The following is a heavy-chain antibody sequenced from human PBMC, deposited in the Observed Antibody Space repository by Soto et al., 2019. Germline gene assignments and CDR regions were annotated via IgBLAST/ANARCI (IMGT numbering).Heavy chain of an antibody. V-gene: IGHV3-23*01. CDR3: AKGCVSTTGLQY. J-gene: IGHJ4*02. D-gene: IGHD1-1*01. Sequence: EVQLLESGGGLVQPGGSLRLSCEASGFTFGSSDMTWVRQAPGQGLEWVSYISSSTGGTFYAGSVAGRFTISRDNFKNTLYLQMNILKAEDTAVYRCAKGCVSTTGLQYWGQGTLVTVSS. CDR2: ISSSTGGT. CDR1: GFTFGSSD.